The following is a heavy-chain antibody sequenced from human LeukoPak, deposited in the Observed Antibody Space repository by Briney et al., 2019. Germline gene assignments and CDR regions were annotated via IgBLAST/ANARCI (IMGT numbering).Heavy chain of an antibody. D-gene: IGHD6-13*01. J-gene: IGHJ6*03. Sequence: SQTLSLTCTVSGGSISSGNYYWSWIRQPAGKGLECIGYIYYSGSTNYNPSLKSRVTISVDTSKNQFSLKLSSVTAADTAVYYCARASTQQLGYYYYYMDVWGKGTTVTVSS. CDR1: GGSISSGNYY. CDR2: IYYSGST. V-gene: IGHV4-61*09. CDR3: ARASTQQLGYYYYYMDV.